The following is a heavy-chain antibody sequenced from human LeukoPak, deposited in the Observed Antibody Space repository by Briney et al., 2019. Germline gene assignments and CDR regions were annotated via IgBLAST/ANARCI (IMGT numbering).Heavy chain of an antibody. J-gene: IGHJ4*02. Sequence: PGGSLRLSCVASGITFSDYWMSWVRQAPGKGLEWVSRIKSKGDGETIDYNTPVKGRFTISRDDPKNTLYLQMNSLKDEDTAMYYCTVRSSIWSQGTLVTVSS. V-gene: IGHV3-15*01. CDR2: IKSKGDGETI. CDR3: TVRSSI. CDR1: GITFSDYW. D-gene: IGHD3-3*02.